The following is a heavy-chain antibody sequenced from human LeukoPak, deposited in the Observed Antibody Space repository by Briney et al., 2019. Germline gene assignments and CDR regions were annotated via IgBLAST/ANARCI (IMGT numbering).Heavy chain of an antibody. J-gene: IGHJ4*02. CDR2: IRSKVYGGTT. D-gene: IGHD3-10*01. CDR3: SREFPWFGELVRDRFDY. CDR1: GFNFGEYI. V-gene: IGHV3-49*03. Sequence: GGSLRLSCRTSGFNFGEYIMSWFRQAPGKGLEWVGFIRSKVYGGTTEYAASVKGRFIISRDDSKSIAYLQMNRLKTEDTAIYYCSREFPWFGELVRDRFDYWGQGTLVAVSS.